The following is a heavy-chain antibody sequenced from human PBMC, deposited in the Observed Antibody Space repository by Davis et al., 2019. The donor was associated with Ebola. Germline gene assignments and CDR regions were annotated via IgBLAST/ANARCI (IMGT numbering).Heavy chain of an antibody. J-gene: IGHJ4*02. CDR3: VRPRSPSLAGSGYNYFDY. V-gene: IGHV3-7*03. CDR1: GFGFAFHL. D-gene: IGHD5-12*01. Sequence: GESLKISCAASGFGFAFHLMGWVRQAPGKGLEWVAYIEQVGSEMSYLYSVKGRFSISSHNANNSLFLQMNSLRVEDTAVYYCVRPRSPSLAGSGYNYFDYWGQGTLVTVSS. CDR2: IEQVGSEM.